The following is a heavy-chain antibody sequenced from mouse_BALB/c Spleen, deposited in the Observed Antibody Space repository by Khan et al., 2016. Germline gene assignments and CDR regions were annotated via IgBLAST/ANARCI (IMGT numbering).Heavy chain of an antibody. D-gene: IGHD1-1*01. J-gene: IGHJ4*01. Sequence: VQLQQSGPELVKPGASMKISCKASGYAFTAFTMNWVKQSHGKNLEWIGLITPYNGDISYSQKFKGKATLTVDKSSSTVYMELLSLTSEDSAVYYCARLLLRSDYGMDYWGQGTSVTVSS. CDR2: ITPYNGDI. CDR1: GYAFTAFT. V-gene: IGHV1-18*01. CDR3: ARLLLRSDYGMDY.